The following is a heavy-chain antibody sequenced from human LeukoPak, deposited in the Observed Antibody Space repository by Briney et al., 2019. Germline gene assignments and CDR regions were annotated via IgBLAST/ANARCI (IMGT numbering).Heavy chain of an antibody. J-gene: IGHJ6*03. V-gene: IGHV3-15*01. CDR3: TTEIAARPGYYYMDV. D-gene: IGHD6-6*01. CDR2: IKSKTDGGTT. CDR1: GFIFSNAW. Sequence: GGSLRLSCAASGFIFSNAWMSWVRQAPGKGLEWVGRIKSKTDGGTTDYAAPVKGRLTISRDDSKTTLYLQMNSLKTEDSAIYYCTTEIAARPGYYYMDVWGKGTTVTVSS.